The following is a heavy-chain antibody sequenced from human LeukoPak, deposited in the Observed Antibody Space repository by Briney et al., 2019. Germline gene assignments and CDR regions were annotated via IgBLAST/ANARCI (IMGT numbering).Heavy chain of an antibody. CDR2: TYYRSTWYN. CDR1: GDSVSSNSVT. D-gene: IGHD2-2*01. V-gene: IGHV6-1*01. J-gene: IGHJ5*02. CDR3: ARRLTQYDCFDP. Sequence: QTLSLTCAISGDSVSSNSVTWNWIRQSPSRGLEWLGRTYYRSTWYNDYAVSVRGRITVNPDTSKNQFSLHLNSVAPEDTAVYYCARRLTQYDCFDPWGQGILVTVSS.